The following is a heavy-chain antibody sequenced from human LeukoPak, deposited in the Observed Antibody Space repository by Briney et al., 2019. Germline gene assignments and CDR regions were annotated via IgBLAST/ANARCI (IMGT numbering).Heavy chain of an antibody. J-gene: IGHJ4*02. Sequence: GGSLRLSCAASGFIFKQYVMSWVRQAPGKGLEWVSAISDSGATTYCADSVRGRFTISSDDSKNMLYLQMSSLRAEDTAVYYCARSLLRFGPPPRPLDYWGQGTLVTVSS. CDR3: ARSLLRFGPPPRPLDY. D-gene: IGHD3-3*01. V-gene: IGHV3-23*01. CDR2: ISDSGATT. CDR1: GFIFKQYV.